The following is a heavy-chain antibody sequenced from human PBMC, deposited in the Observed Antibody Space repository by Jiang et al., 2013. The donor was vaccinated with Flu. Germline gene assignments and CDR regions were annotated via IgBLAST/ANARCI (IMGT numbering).Heavy chain of an antibody. D-gene: IGHD3-22*01. Sequence: EVKKAWGLSEGSCKASGYTFTSYAMHWVRQAPGQRLEWMGWINAGNGNTKYSQKFQGRVTITRDTSASTAYMELSSLRSEDTAVYYCARVRGYYDSSGYYDYWGQGTLVTVSS. V-gene: IGHV1-3*01. J-gene: IGHJ4*02. CDR1: GYTFTSYA. CDR2: INAGNGNT. CDR3: ARVRGYYDSSGYYDY.